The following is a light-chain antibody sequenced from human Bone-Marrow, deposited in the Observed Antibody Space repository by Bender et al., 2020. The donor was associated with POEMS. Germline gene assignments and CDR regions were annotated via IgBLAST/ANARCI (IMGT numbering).Light chain of an antibody. J-gene: IGLJ2*01. CDR2: QDT. Sequence: SYELTQPPSVSVSPGQTATITCSGEKLGEEYACWYQQKPGQSPVLVIYQDTKRPSGIPERFSGSTSGNTASLTISGTQTMEEADYYCQSWGSNTAVFGGGTKLTVL. CDR1: KLGEEY. V-gene: IGLV3-1*01. CDR3: QSWGSNTAV.